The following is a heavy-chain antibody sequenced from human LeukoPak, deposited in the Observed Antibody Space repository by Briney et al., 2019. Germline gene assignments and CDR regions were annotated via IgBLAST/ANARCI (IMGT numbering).Heavy chain of an antibody. CDR2: INPNSGGT. V-gene: IGHV1-2*02. CDR1: GYTFTGYY. D-gene: IGHD2-15*01. Sequence: GASVKVSCKPSGYTFTGYYLHWVRQAPGQGLEWMGWINPNSGGTNYAQKFQGRVTMTRDTSISTAYMELSRLRSDDTAVYYCAIGYCSGGSCYAVFDYWGQGTLVTVSS. CDR3: AIGYCSGGSCYAVFDY. J-gene: IGHJ4*02.